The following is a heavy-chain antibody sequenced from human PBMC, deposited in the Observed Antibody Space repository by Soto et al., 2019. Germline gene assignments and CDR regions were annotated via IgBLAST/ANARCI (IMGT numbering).Heavy chain of an antibody. D-gene: IGHD6-19*01. CDR1: GGTFSSYA. CDR3: AREVDHSKAVALDY. J-gene: IGHJ4*02. CDR2: IIPIFGTA. Sequence: GASVKVSCKASGGTFSSYAISWVRQAPGQGLEWMGGIIPIFGTANYAQKFQGRVTITADESTSTAYMELSSLRSEDTAVHYCAREVDHSKAVALDYWGQGTLVTVSS. V-gene: IGHV1-69*13.